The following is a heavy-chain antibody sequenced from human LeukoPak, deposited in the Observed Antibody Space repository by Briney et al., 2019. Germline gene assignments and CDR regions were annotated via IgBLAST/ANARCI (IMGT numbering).Heavy chain of an antibody. Sequence: SETLSLTCTVSGGSISSYNYYWGWIRQPPGKGLEWIGSIYYSGSTYYNPSLKSRVTISVDTSKDQFSLKLSPVTAADTAVYYCARGGYCSGGSCYSRPPRNWFDPWGQGTLVTVSS. CDR3: ARGGYCSGGSCYSRPPRNWFDP. J-gene: IGHJ5*02. CDR2: IYYSGST. V-gene: IGHV4-39*07. D-gene: IGHD2-15*01. CDR1: GGSISSYNYY.